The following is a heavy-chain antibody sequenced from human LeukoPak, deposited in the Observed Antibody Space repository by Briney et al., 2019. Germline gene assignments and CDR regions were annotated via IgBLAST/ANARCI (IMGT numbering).Heavy chain of an antibody. CDR3: ARAGGVHDTPMDLDY. Sequence: SETLSFTCTVSGASISSHYWSWIRQPPGKGLEWIGDFSNSGSTNYNPSLKSRVTISVDTSKNQFSLKLTSVTAADTAVYYCARAGGVHDTPMDLDYWGQGTLVTVSS. CDR1: GASISSHY. V-gene: IGHV4-59*11. J-gene: IGHJ4*02. CDR2: FSNSGST. D-gene: IGHD5-18*01.